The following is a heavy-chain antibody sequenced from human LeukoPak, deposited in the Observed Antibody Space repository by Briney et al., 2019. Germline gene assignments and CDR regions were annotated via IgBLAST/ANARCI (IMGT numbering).Heavy chain of an antibody. CDR3: ATFIEYTSSDAFDI. D-gene: IGHD6-6*01. CDR1: GGSLSGSY. V-gene: IGHV4-34*01. Sequence: PSETLSLTCGVYGGSLSGSYWSWIRQPPGKGLEWIGQISHSGSTNYNPSLKSRVTISLDTSKNQFSLKLSSVTAADTAVYYCATFIEYTSSDAFDIWGQGTMVTVSS. CDR2: ISHSGST. J-gene: IGHJ3*02.